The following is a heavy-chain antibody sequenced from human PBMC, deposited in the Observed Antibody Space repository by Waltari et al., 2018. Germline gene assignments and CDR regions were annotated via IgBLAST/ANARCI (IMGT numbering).Heavy chain of an antibody. CDR3: AKSERSVSCSSTSCSDYYYYYMDV. J-gene: IGHJ6*03. CDR1: GGTFRSYA. Sequence: QVQLVQSGAEVKKPGSSVKIACKASGGTFRSYAISLVRQAPGQGLEWMGRIIPIFGTANYAQKFQGRVTITADKSTSTAYMELSSLRSEDTAVYYCAKSERSVSCSSTSCSDYYYYYMDVWGKGTTVTISS. V-gene: IGHV1-69*13. D-gene: IGHD2-2*01. CDR2: IIPIFGTA.